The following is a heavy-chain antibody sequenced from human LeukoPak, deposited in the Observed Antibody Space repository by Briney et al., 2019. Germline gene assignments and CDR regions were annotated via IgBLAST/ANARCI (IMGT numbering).Heavy chain of an antibody. CDR2: INPNSGGT. CDR1: GYTFTGCY. V-gene: IGHV1-2*02. CDR3: ARDITIFGVVTILGYYYYGMDI. J-gene: IGHJ6*02. D-gene: IGHD3-3*01. Sequence: ASVKVSCKASGYTFTGCYMHWVRQAPGQGLEWMGWINPNSGGTNYAQKFQGRATMTRDTSISTAYMELSRLRSDDTAVYYCARDITIFGVVTILGYYYYGMDIWGQGTTVTVSS.